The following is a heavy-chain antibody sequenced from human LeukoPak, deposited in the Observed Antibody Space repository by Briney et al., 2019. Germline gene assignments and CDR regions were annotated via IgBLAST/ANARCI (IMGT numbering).Heavy chain of an antibody. CDR2: IYHSGST. V-gene: IGHV4-30-2*01. CDR1: GGSISSGGYY. CDR3: ARVRGIVVVPAAKYYMDV. J-gene: IGHJ6*03. Sequence: SQTLSLTCTVSGGSISSGGYYWSWIRQPPGKGLEWIGYIYHSGSTYYNPSLKSRVTISVDRSKNQLSLKLSSVTAADTAVYYCARVRGIVVVPAAKYYMDVWGKGTTVTVSS. D-gene: IGHD2-2*01.